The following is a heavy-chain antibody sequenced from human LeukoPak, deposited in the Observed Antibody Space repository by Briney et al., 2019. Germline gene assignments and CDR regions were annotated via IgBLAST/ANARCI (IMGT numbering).Heavy chain of an antibody. V-gene: IGHV4-34*01. J-gene: IGHJ6*03. CDR1: GGSFSGYY. CDR3: ARQTGAYYYYMDV. CDR2: INHSGST. Sequence: SETLSLTCAVYGGSFSGYYWSWIRQPPGKGLEWIGEINHSGSTNYNPSLKSRVTISVDTSKNQFSLKLSSVTAADTAVYYCARQTGAYYYYMDVWGKGTTVAVSS. D-gene: IGHD7-27*01.